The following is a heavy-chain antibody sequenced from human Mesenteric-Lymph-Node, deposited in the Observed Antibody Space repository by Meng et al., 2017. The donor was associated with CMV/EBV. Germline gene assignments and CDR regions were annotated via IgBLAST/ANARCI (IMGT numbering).Heavy chain of an antibody. V-gene: IGHV3-7*01. CDR1: GFTFSSYW. J-gene: IGHJ3*02. D-gene: IGHD3-22*01. CDR2: IKQDGSEK. CDR3: ARPISSGYYRGDAFDI. Sequence: GGSLRLSYAASGFTFSSYWMSWVRQAPGKGLEWVANIKQDGSEKYYVDSVKGRFTISRDNAKNSLYLQMNSLRAEDTAVYYCARPISSGYYRGDAFDIWGQGTMVTVSS.